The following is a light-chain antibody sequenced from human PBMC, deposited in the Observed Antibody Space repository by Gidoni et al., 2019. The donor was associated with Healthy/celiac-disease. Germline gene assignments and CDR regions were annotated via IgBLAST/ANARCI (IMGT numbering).Light chain of an antibody. J-gene: IGLJ1*01. V-gene: IGLV3-1*01. Sequence: SYELTQPPSVSVSPGQTASITCSGDQLGDKYACWYQQQPGQSPVLVIYQDSKRPSGIPERFSGSNSGNTATLTISGTQAMDEADYYCQAWDSTYVFGTGTKVTVL. CDR3: QAWDSTYV. CDR2: QDS. CDR1: QLGDKY.